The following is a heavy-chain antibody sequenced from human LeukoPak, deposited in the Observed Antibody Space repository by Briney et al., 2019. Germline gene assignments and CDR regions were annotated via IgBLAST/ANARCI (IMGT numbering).Heavy chain of an antibody. Sequence: NPSETLSLTCTVSGGSTSSYYWSWIRQPPGKGLEWIGYIYYSGSTNYNPSLKSRVTISVDTSKNQFSLKLSSVTAADTAVYYCARDSRRGIDYWGQGTLVTVSS. D-gene: IGHD1-26*01. CDR2: IYYSGST. CDR1: GGSTSSYY. CDR3: ARDSRRGIDY. J-gene: IGHJ4*02. V-gene: IGHV4-59*01.